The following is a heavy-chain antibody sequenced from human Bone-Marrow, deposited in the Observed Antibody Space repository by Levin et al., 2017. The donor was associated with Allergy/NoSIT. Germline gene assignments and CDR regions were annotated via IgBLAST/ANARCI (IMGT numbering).Heavy chain of an antibody. Sequence: GGSLRLSCAASGFTFSSYGMHWVRQAPGKGLEWVAVIWYDGSNKYYADSVKGRFTISRDNSKNTLYLQMNSLRAEDTAVYYCARVLLGYCSGGSCYEYYYGMDVWGQGTTVTVSS. CDR3: ARVLLGYCSGGSCYEYYYGMDV. CDR1: GFTFSSYG. CDR2: IWYDGSNK. V-gene: IGHV3-33*01. J-gene: IGHJ6*02. D-gene: IGHD2-15*01.